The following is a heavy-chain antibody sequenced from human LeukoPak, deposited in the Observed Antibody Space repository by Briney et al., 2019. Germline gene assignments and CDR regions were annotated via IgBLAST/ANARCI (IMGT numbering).Heavy chain of an antibody. CDR1: GGSISSGDYY. CDR2: IYYSGST. V-gene: IGHV4-30-4*08. J-gene: IGHJ4*02. Sequence: SQTLSLTCTVSGGSISSGDYYWSWIRQPPGKGLEWIGYIYYSGSTYYNPSLKRRVTISVDTSKNQFSLKLSSVTAADTAVYYCASRNDYGDYGGFDYWGQGTLVTVSS. D-gene: IGHD4-17*01. CDR3: ASRNDYGDYGGFDY.